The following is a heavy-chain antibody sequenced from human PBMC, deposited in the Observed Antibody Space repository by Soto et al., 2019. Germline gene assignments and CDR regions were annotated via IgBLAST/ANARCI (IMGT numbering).Heavy chain of an antibody. CDR1: GGSINNYY. V-gene: IGHV4-59*01. CDR2: IYYSGST. Sequence: KASETLSLTCTVSGGSINNYYWTWIRQPPGKGLEWIGYIYYSGSTNYNPSLKSRLTISVDTSKNQLSLKLSSVTAADTAVYYCARGWFGELSYYYGMDVWGQGTTVTVSS. CDR3: ARGWFGELSYYYGMDV. J-gene: IGHJ6*02. D-gene: IGHD3-10*01.